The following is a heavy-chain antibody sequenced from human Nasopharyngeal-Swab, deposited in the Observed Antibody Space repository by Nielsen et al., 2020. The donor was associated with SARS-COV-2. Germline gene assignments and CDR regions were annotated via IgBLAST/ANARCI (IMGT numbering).Heavy chain of an antibody. D-gene: IGHD3-10*01. CDR2: IDVGGIST. Sequence: WIRQPPGKGLVWVSHIDVGGISTNYADSVQGRFTISRDNAKNTLSLQMNSLRDEDSAIYYCTRGGFSHSMDVWRQGTTVTVSS. V-gene: IGHV3-74*01. J-gene: IGHJ6*02. CDR3: TRGGFSHSMDV.